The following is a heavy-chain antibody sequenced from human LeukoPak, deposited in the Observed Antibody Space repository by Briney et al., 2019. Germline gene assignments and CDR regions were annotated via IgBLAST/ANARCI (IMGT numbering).Heavy chain of an antibody. CDR3: ARSLGKKYSSSWYYFDY. J-gene: IGHJ4*02. CDR1: GGSISSGGYY. D-gene: IGHD6-13*01. Sequence: SETLSLTCTVSGGSISSGGYYWSWIRQHPGKGLEWIGYIYYSGSTYYNPSPKSRVTISVDTSKNQFSLKLSSVTAADTAVYYCARSLGKKYSSSWYYFDYWGQGTLVTVSS. V-gene: IGHV4-31*03. CDR2: IYYSGST.